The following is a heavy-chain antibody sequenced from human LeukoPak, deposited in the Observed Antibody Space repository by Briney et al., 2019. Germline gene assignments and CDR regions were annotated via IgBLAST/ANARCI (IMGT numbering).Heavy chain of an antibody. CDR3: AREGTTVTHFDY. CDR2: IYYSGST. Sequence: SETLSLTCTVSGGSISSYYWSWIRQPPGKGLEWIGYIYYSGSTNYNPSLKSRVTISVDTSKNQFSLKLSSVTAADTAVYYCAREGTTVTHFDYWGQGTLVTVSS. J-gene: IGHJ4*02. V-gene: IGHV4-59*01. CDR1: GGSISSYY. D-gene: IGHD4-17*01.